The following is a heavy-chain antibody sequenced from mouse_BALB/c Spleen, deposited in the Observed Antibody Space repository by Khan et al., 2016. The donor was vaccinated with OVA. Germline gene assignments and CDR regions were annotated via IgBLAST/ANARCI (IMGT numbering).Heavy chain of an antibody. Sequence: LVESGPELKKPGETVQISCKASGFTFTNYGMNWVRQAPGKGLKWMGWINTYTGEPTFTDDFKGRFAFSLETSASTAYLQINSLKNEDTATYFGAIVGYNETMDFWGQGTSVTVSS. D-gene: IGHD1-3*01. CDR2: INTYTGEP. CDR3: AIVGYNETMDF. CDR1: GFTFTNYG. V-gene: IGHV9-3-1*01. J-gene: IGHJ4*01.